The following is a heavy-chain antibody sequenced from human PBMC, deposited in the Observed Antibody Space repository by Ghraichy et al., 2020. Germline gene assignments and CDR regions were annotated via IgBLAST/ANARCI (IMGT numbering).Heavy chain of an antibody. Sequence: GGSLRLSCATSGFTFNIYRFNWVRQAPGKGLEWVSYIDIDSGAISYADSVKGRFTISRDNDKNSVFLQMNSLRDEDTAVYYCVRDSDTRWANCGTSGLCHSDLWGQGTLVTVSS. D-gene: IGHD3-22*01. V-gene: IGHV3-48*02. CDR2: IDIDSGAI. J-gene: IGHJ4*02. CDR3: VRDSDTRWANCGTSGLCHSDL. CDR1: GFTFNIYR.